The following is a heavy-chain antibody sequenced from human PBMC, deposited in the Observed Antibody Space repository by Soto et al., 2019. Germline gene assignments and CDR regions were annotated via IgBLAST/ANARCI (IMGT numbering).Heavy chain of an antibody. J-gene: IGHJ4*02. CDR3: VSEFEGSYGYGPFYY. Sequence: DVQLVESGGGLVQPGGSLRLSCAASGFTFSSYWMSWVRQAPGKGLEWVANIKQDGSENYYVDSVRGRFTISRDNAKNSLYLQINSLRAEATAVSYCVSEFEGSYGYGPFYYWGQGTLVTVSA. D-gene: IGHD5-18*01. V-gene: IGHV3-7*03. CDR2: IKQDGSEN. CDR1: GFTFSSYW.